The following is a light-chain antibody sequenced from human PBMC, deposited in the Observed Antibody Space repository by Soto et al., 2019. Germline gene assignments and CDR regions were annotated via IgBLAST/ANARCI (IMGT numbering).Light chain of an antibody. J-gene: IGKJ4*01. V-gene: IGKV1-5*01. CDR2: DGS. CDR1: QSVSYW. CDR3: QHYNSYSNA. Sequence: DIHLTQSPSTLSTSVGARVTITCRASQSVSYWLAWYQQKPGKAPNLLIYDGSTLASGVPPRFSGGGCGTEFTLNISSLQPDDSAMYYCQHYNSYSNAFGRGTSVEIK.